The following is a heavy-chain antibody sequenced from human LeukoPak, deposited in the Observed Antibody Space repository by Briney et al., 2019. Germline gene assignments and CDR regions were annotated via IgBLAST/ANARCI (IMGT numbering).Heavy chain of an antibody. CDR2: IYYSGST. J-gene: IGHJ4*02. CDR3: ARRWLQLGDYFDY. CDR1: GGSISSYY. D-gene: IGHD5-24*01. Sequence: SETLSPTCTVSGGSISSYYWSWIRQPPGKGLEWIGYIYYSGSTNYNPSLKSRVTISVDTSKNQFSLKLSSVTAADTAVYYCARRWLQLGDYFDYWGQGTLVTVSS. V-gene: IGHV4-59*01.